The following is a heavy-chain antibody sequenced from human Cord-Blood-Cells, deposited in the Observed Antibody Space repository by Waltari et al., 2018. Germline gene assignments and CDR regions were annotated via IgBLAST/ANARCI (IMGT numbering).Heavy chain of an antibody. CDR1: GYSISSGYS. J-gene: IGHJ5*02. D-gene: IGHD2-21*01. V-gene: IGHV4-38-2*01. CDR3: ARVGGCGGDCWDWFDP. Sequence: QVQLQESGPGLVKPSETLSLTCAVSGYSISSGYSWGWIRQPPGKGLEWIGSIYHSGSTYYNPSLKSRVTISVDTSKNQFSLKLSSVTAADTAVYYCARVGGCGGDCWDWFDPWGQGTLVTVSS. CDR2: IYHSGST.